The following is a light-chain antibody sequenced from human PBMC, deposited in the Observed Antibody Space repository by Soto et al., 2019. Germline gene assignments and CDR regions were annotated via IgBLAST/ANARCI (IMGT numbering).Light chain of an antibody. CDR1: QSVSSSF. CDR2: GAS. J-gene: IGKJ4*01. CDR3: QQYGSSPLT. Sequence: EIVLTQSPGTQSLSPGERATLSCRASQSVSSSFLAWYQQKPGQAPRLLIYGASSRATGIPDRFSGSGSETDFTLTISRLEPEDVAVYYCQQYGSSPLTFGGGTKVEIK. V-gene: IGKV3-20*01.